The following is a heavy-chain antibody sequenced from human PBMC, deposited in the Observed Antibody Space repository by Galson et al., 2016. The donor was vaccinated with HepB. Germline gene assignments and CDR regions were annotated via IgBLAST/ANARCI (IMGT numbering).Heavy chain of an antibody. CDR3: VRGLYGSGNYYYHGLDV. J-gene: IGHJ6*02. D-gene: IGHD3-10*01. Sequence: CAISGDSVSSNSAAWNWIRQSPSRGLEWLGRTYFRSKWYNDYALSVKRRIIISPDTSKNQLSLQLNTVTPEDTAVYYCVRGLYGSGNYYYHGLDVWGQGTTVIVSS. V-gene: IGHV6-1*01. CDR2: TYFRSKWYN. CDR1: GDSVSSNSAA.